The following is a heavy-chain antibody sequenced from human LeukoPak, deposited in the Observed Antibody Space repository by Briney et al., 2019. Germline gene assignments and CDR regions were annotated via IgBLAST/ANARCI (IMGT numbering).Heavy chain of an antibody. CDR1: GYTFTGYY. CDR3: ARGGSSEAFDI. CDR2: INANSGGT. J-gene: IGHJ3*02. Sequence: ASVKVSCTASGYTFTGYYIHWVRQAPGQGLEWMGWINANSGGTNYAQKFQGRVTMTRDTSINTAYMEVSRLKSDDTAVYYCARGGSSEAFDIWGQGTMVTVSS. V-gene: IGHV1-2*02.